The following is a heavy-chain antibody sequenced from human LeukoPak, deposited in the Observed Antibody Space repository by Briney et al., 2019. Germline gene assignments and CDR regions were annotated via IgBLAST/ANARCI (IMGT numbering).Heavy chain of an antibody. CDR2: ISWNSGSI. V-gene: IGHV3-9*01. CDR3: AKGGTSIFLYYYFGY. CDR1: GFTFDDYA. Sequence: GGSLRLSCAAYGFTFDDYAIHWVRQAPGKGLEWVSGISWNSGSIGYADSVKGRFTISRDNAKNSLYLQMNSLRAEDTALYYCAKGGTSIFLYYYFGYWGQGTLVTVSS. J-gene: IGHJ4*02. D-gene: IGHD2/OR15-2a*01.